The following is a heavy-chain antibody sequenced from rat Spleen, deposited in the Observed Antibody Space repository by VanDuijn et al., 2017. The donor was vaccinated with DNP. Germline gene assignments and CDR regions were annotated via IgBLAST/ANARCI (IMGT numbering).Heavy chain of an antibody. CDR1: GFTFSAYY. CDR3: TTHYFSGNWYYFDY. CDR2: IGSPAYDGSRT. J-gene: IGHJ2*01. V-gene: IGHV5-20*01. D-gene: IGHD1-1*01. Sequence: EVQLVESGGGLVQPGRSLKLSCAASGFTFSAYYMAWVRQAPAKGLEWVAYIGSPAYDGSRTYYRDSVKGRFTISRDDAKSTLYLQMDSLRSEDTATYYCTTHYFSGNWYYFDYWGQGVMVTVSS.